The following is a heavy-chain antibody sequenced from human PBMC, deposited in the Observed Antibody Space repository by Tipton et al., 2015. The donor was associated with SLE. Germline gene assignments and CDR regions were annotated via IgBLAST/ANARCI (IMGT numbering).Heavy chain of an antibody. J-gene: IGHJ4*02. V-gene: IGHV3-7*04. Sequence: GSLRLSCAASGFTFNNYWMSWVRQAPGKGLEWVAIIKQDGGEKYYVDSVKGRFTISRDNAKNSLYLQMNSLRVEDTAVYYCARGRGGDYWGQGTLVTVSS. CDR1: GFTFNNYW. CDR2: IKQDGGEK. CDR3: ARGRGGDY. D-gene: IGHD3-16*01.